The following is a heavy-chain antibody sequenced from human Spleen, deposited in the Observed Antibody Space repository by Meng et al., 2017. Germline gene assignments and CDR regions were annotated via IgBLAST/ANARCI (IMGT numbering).Heavy chain of an antibody. CDR2: INWNGGST. J-gene: IGHJ4*02. CDR1: GFTFDDYG. D-gene: IGHD5-24*01. Sequence: GESLKISCAASGFTFDDYGMSWVRQAPGKGLEWVSGINWNGGSTGYADSVKGRFTISRDNSKNTLYLQMNSLRAEDTAVYYCARIEMATTYLDYWGQGTLVTVSS. V-gene: IGHV3-20*04. CDR3: ARIEMATTYLDY.